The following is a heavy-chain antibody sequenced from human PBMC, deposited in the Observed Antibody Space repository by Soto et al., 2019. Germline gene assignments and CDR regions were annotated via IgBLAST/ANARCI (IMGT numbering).Heavy chain of an antibody. CDR3: AKIGQIGNWFFDY. CDR1: GFMFSSHG. Sequence: EVQLLESGGDLVQPGGSLRVSCAASGFMFSSHGMSWVRQAPGKGLEWVSSISSGGDLTYYADSVKGRFTVSRDNLKNTLSLQMDSLRAEDTATYYCAKIGQIGNWFFDYCGKGTLVTVSS. CDR2: ISSGGDLT. V-gene: IGHV3-23*01. D-gene: IGHD1-1*01. J-gene: IGHJ4*02.